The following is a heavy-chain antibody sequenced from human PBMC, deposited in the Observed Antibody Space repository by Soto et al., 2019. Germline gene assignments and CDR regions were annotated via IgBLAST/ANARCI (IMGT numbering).Heavy chain of an antibody. CDR3: ARDCPYYDFWSGYYTGGRKEGGMDV. Sequence: PSETLSLTCTVSGGSISSGDYYWSWIRQPPGKGLEWIGYIYYSGSTYYKPSLKSRVTISVDTSKNQFSLKLSSVTAADSAVYYCARDCPYYDFWSGYYTGGRKEGGMDVWGQGTTVT. J-gene: IGHJ6*02. CDR1: GGSISSGDYY. V-gene: IGHV4-30-4*01. D-gene: IGHD3-3*01. CDR2: IYYSGST.